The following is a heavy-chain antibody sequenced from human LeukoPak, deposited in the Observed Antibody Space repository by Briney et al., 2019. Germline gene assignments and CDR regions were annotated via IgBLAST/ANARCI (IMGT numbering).Heavy chain of an antibody. J-gene: IGHJ6*03. CDR2: INHSGST. D-gene: IGHD6-19*01. V-gene: IGHV4-34*01. CDR1: GGSFSGYY. CDR3: AGYSSGWYGGRSYYYYYMDV. Sequence: PSETLSLTCAVYGGSFSGYYWSWIRQPPGKGLEWIGEINHSGSTNYNPSLKSRVTISVDTSKNQFSLKLSSVTAADTAVYYCAGYSSGWYGGRSYYYYYMDVWGKGTTVTVSS.